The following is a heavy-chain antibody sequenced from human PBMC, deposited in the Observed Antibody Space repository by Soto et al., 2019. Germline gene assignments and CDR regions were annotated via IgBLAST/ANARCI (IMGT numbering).Heavy chain of an antibody. D-gene: IGHD6-13*01. V-gene: IGHV1-3*01. CDR2: INAGNGNT. J-gene: IGHJ4*02. CDR3: ARDRYSSSWYVGAFDY. CDR1: GNTFTSYS. Sequence: ASVKVSCKASGNTFTSYSVYWVRQAPGQGLEWMGWINAGNGNTRYSQKFQDRVTITRDTSASTVYMELGSLRSEDTAVYYCARDRYSSSWYVGAFDYWGQGTLVTVSS.